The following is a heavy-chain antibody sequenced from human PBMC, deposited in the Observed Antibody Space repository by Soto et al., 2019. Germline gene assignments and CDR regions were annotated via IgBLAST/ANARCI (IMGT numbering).Heavy chain of an antibody. CDR2: ISAYNPNT. Sequence: QVQLVQSGAEVKKPGASVKVSCKASGYTFTSYGISWVRQARGQGLEWMGWISAYNPNTNYAQKLHGTATTTTDTSTSTAYMELSSLRSADTPAYSCARESPPADYWGQGTLVTVSS. V-gene: IGHV1-18*01. CDR1: GYTFTSYG. J-gene: IGHJ4*02. CDR3: ARESPPADY.